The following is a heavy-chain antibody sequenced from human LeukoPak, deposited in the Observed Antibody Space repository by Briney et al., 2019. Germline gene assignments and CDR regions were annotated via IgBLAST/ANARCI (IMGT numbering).Heavy chain of an antibody. J-gene: IGHJ3*02. CDR3: ARWKYYYDSSGPRNAFDI. Sequence: ASVKVSCKASGYTFTSYGISWVRQAPGQGLEWMGWISAYNGNTNYAQKLQGRVTMTTDTSTSTAYMELRSLRSDDTAVYYCARWKYYYDSSGPRNAFDIWGQGTMVTVSS. CDR1: GYTFTSYG. CDR2: ISAYNGNT. D-gene: IGHD3-22*01. V-gene: IGHV1-18*01.